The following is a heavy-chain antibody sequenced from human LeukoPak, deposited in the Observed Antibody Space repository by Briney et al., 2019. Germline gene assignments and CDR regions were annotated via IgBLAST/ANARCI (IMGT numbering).Heavy chain of an antibody. Sequence: KASETLSLTCTVSDGSISSSSYYWGWIRQPPGKGLEWIGSIYYSGSTYYNPSLKSRVTISVDTSKNQFSLKLSSVTAADTAVYYCAGRSGYFDWLPSDYWGQGTLVTVSS. CDR3: AGRSGYFDWLPSDY. J-gene: IGHJ4*02. V-gene: IGHV4-39*01. CDR2: IYYSGST. D-gene: IGHD3-9*01. CDR1: DGSISSSSYY.